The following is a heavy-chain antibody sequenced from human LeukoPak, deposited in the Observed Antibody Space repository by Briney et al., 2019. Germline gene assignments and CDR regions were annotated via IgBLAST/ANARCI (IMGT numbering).Heavy chain of an antibody. Sequence: PGGSLRLSCAASGFTFSSYAMSWVRQAPGKGLEWVSLISGSSDTTYYADSVKGRFTISRDNSKNTVYLQMDSLRAEDTAIYYCAKGIAVTGNSQYFDYWGQGTLVIVS. CDR1: GFTFSSYA. V-gene: IGHV3-23*01. J-gene: IGHJ4*02. D-gene: IGHD6-19*01. CDR3: AKGIAVTGNSQYFDY. CDR2: ISGSSDTT.